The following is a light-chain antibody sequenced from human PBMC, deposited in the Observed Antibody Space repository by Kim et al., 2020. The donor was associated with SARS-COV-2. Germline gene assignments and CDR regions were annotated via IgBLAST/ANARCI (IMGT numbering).Light chain of an antibody. CDR2: EDN. CDR1: SGSIASSY. J-gene: IGLJ3*02. CDR3: QSYDSSNHGV. V-gene: IGLV6-57*01. Sequence: KPVSIHGTRRSGSIASSYVQWYQQRPGRSPTTVIYEDNQGPSGVPDRFSGSIDSSSNSASLTISGLKTEDEADYYCQSYDSSNHGVFGGGTQLTVL.